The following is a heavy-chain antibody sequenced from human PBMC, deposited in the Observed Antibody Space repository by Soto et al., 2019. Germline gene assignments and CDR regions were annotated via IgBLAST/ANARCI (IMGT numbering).Heavy chain of an antibody. CDR1: GFTFSNYW. CDR2: INTDGSAA. V-gene: IGHV3-74*01. CDR3: ARDLQLWCRDY. Sequence: PGGSLRLSCAASGFTFSNYWMHWVRQAPGKGLVWVSRINTDGSAATYADSVRGRFTISRDNAKNTLYLQMNSLRAEDTAVYYCARDLQLWCRDYWGQGTLVTVSS. J-gene: IGHJ4*02. D-gene: IGHD5-18*01.